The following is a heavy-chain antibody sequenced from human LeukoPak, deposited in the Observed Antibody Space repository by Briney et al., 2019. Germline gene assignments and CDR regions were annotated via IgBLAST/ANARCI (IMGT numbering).Heavy chain of an antibody. CDR1: GYTFTNYF. Sequence: ASVKVSCKASGYTFTNYFMHWVRQAPGQGLEWMGVINPSGGSTSYAQKFQGRVTMTRDTSTSTVYMELSSLRSEDTAVYYCARPSYDFWSGQLGYWGQGTLVTVSS. CDR2: INPSGGST. V-gene: IGHV1-46*01. D-gene: IGHD3-3*01. CDR3: ARPSYDFWSGQLGY. J-gene: IGHJ4*02.